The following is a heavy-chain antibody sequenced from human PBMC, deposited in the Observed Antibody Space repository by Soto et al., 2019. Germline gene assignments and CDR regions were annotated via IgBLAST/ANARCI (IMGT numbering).Heavy chain of an antibody. V-gene: IGHV3-33*01. J-gene: IGHJ4*02. CDR3: ARWGCSGSNCNSHQRSFAL. CDR2: IWYDGSNK. D-gene: IGHD2-15*01. CDR1: GFTFYEYG. Sequence: PGGSLRLSCAASGFTFYEYGMHWVRQAPGKGLEWVAVIWYDGSNKYYADSVKGRFTISRDNSKNTLSLQMNSLRVEDTAVYYCARWGCSGSNCNSHQRSFALWGRGTLVTVSS.